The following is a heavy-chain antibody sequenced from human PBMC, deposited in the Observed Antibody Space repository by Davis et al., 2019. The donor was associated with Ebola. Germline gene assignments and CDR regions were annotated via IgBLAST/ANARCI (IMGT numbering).Heavy chain of an antibody. CDR2: INHSGST. J-gene: IGHJ4*02. V-gene: IGHV4-34*01. Sequence: SETLSLTCAVYGGSFSGYYWSWIRQPPGKGLEWIGEINHSGSTNYNPSLRSRVTISVDTSKNQISLKLSSVTAADTAVYYCARTPQYTSYGSYFDYWGQGALVTVSS. CDR1: GGSFSGYY. CDR3: ARTPQYTSYGSYFDY. D-gene: IGHD1-26*01.